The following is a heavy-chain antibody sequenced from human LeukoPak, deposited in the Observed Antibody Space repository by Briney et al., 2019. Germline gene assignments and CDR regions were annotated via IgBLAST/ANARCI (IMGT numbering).Heavy chain of an antibody. J-gene: IGHJ5*02. V-gene: IGHV1-24*01. CDR2: FRPEEGKT. Sequence: ASVKVSCKVSGYSFTELAIHWVRQPPGEGLEWMGGFRPEEGKTIYAQKFQGRVTVTEDTSTDTAYMELSSLRSEDTAVYYCATRFYYGSGLHHWGQGTLVTVSS. CDR1: GYSFTELA. D-gene: IGHD3-10*01. CDR3: ATRFYYGSGLHH.